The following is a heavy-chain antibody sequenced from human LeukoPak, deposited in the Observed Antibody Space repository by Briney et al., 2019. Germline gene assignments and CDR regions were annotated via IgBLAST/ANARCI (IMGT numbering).Heavy chain of an antibody. Sequence: QPGGSLRLSCAASGFTFSSYAMSWVRQAPGKGLEWVSAISGSGGSTYYADSVKGRFTISRDNSKNTLYLQMNSLRAEDTAVYYCAKDLGGYGSGSPDWFGPWGQGTLVTVSS. V-gene: IGHV3-23*01. D-gene: IGHD3-10*01. CDR2: ISGSGGST. CDR3: AKDLGGYGSGSPDWFGP. CDR1: GFTFSSYA. J-gene: IGHJ5*02.